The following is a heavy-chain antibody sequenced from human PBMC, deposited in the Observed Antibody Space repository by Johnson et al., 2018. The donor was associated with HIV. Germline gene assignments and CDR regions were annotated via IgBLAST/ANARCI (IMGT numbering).Heavy chain of an antibody. V-gene: IGHV3-23*04. CDR2: ISGSGGST. CDR3: ARALLIAARLGAFDI. D-gene: IGHD6-6*01. J-gene: IGHJ3*02. Sequence: VQLVESGGGLVQPGGSLRLSCAASGFTFDDYGMSWVRQVPGKGLEWVSGISGSGGSTYYADSVKGRFTISRDNSKNSLYLQMNSLRAEDTAVYYCARALLIAARLGAFDIWGQGTMVIVSS. CDR1: GFTFDDYG.